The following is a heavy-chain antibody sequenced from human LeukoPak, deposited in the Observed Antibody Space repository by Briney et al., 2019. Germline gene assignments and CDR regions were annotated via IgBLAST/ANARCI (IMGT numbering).Heavy chain of an antibody. D-gene: IGHD4-11*01. CDR3: ARDPSFLAYSNYRQDY. V-gene: IGHV3-30-3*01. J-gene: IGHJ4*02. Sequence: PGGSLRLSCAASGFTFSSYAMHWVRQAPGKGLEWVAVISYDGSNKYYADSVKGRFTISRDNSKNTLYLQMNSLRAEDTAVYYCARDPSFLAYSNYRQDYWGQGTLVTVSS. CDR1: GFTFSSYA. CDR2: ISYDGSNK.